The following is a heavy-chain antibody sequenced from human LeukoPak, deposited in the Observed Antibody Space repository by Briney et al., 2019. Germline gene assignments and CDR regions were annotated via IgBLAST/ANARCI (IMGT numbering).Heavy chain of an antibody. Sequence: SVKVSCKASGGTFSSYAISWVRQAPGQGLEWMGGIILIFGTANYAQKFQGRVTITADESTSTAYMELSSLRSEDTAVYYCAITHLGYCSSTSCPHDPWGQGTLVTVSS. D-gene: IGHD2-2*01. CDR3: AITHLGYCSSTSCPHDP. CDR1: GGTFSSYA. V-gene: IGHV1-69*13. J-gene: IGHJ5*02. CDR2: IILIFGTA.